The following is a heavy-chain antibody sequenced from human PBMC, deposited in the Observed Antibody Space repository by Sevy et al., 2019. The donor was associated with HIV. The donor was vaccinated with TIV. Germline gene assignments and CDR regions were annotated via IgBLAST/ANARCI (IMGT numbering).Heavy chain of an antibody. V-gene: IGHV1-18*01. CDR2: ISGYSGNT. J-gene: IGHJ4*02. CDR1: GYTFTTNA. CDR3: ARGRGYFDY. Sequence: ASVKVSCKAPGYTFTTNAISWVRQTPGQGLEWMGWISGYSGNTNYAQHLQGRVTMTTDTSTSTAYMELRSLRSDDTAVYYCARGRGYFDYWGQGTLVTVSS.